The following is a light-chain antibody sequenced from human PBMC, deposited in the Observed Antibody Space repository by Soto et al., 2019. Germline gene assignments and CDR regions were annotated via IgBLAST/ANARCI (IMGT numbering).Light chain of an antibody. V-gene: IGLV4-69*01. J-gene: IGLJ2*01. CDR3: QTWATGIVV. Sequence: QSVLTQSPSASASLGASVKLTCTLSSGRSSYAIAWHQQQPQKGPRYLMKVSSDGSHSKGDGIPDRFSGSSSGTERHLTISSLQSEDEADYYCQTWATGIVVFGGGTKLTVL. CDR2: VSSDGSH. CDR1: SGRSSYA.